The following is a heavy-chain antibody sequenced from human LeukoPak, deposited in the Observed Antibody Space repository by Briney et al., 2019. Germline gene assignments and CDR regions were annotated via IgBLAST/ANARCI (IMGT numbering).Heavy chain of an antibody. CDR2: ISSSSSYI. CDR1: GFTFSSYS. CDR3: TSDYGGNSGIYYFDY. V-gene: IGHV3-21*01. Sequence: GGSLRLSCAASGFTFSSYSMNWVRQAPGKGLEWVSSISSSSSYIYYADSMKGRFTISRDNAKNSLYLQMNSLRAEDTAVYYCTSDYGGNSGIYYFDYWGQGTLVTVSS. J-gene: IGHJ4*02. D-gene: IGHD4-23*01.